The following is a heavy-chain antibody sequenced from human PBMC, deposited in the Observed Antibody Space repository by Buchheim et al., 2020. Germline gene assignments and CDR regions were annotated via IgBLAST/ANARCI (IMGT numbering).Heavy chain of an antibody. D-gene: IGHD5-18*01. V-gene: IGHV3-30-3*01. CDR1: GFTFSSYA. Sequence: QVQLVESGGGVVQPGRSLRLSCAASGFTFSSYAMHWVRQAPGKGLEWVAVISYDGSNKYYADSVKGRFTISRDNSKNTLYLQMNSLRAEDTAVYYWARDRKSELWAMGYYYNGMDVWGQGT. CDR2: ISYDGSNK. CDR3: ARDRKSELWAMGYYYNGMDV. J-gene: IGHJ6*02.